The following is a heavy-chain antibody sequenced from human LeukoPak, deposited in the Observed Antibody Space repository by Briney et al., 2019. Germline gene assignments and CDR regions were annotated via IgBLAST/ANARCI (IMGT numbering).Heavy chain of an antibody. Sequence: AASVKVSCKASGYTFTSYGISWVRQAPGQGLEWMGWISAYNGNTNYAQKLQGRVTMTTDTSTSTAYMELRNLRSDDTAVYYCATRRGSGNVYYYYYYMDVWGKGTTVTVSS. CDR2: ISAYNGNT. J-gene: IGHJ6*03. CDR3: ATRRGSGNVYYYYYYMDV. V-gene: IGHV1-18*01. D-gene: IGHD3-10*01. CDR1: GYTFTSYG.